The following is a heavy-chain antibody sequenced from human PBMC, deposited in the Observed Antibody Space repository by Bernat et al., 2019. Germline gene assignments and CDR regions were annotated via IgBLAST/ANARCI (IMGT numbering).Heavy chain of an antibody. J-gene: IGHJ4*02. CDR1: GFTFSSYA. CDR2: IWYDGSNK. V-gene: IGHV3-33*08. D-gene: IGHD3-22*01. CDR3: ARDNSGYFDY. Sequence: QVQLVESGGGVVQPGRSLRLSCAASGFTFSSYAMHWVRQAPGKGLEWVAVIWYDGSNKYYVDSVKGRFTISRDNSKNTLHLQMNSLRAEDTALYYCARDNSGYFDYWGQGTLVTVST.